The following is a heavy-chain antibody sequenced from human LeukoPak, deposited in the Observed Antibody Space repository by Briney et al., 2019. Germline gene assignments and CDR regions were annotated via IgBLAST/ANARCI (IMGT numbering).Heavy chain of an antibody. V-gene: IGHV4-39*01. CDR3: ARLLGVGNSLLASYFDY. Sequence: SETLPLICTVSGGSIRSINYYWGWIRQPPGKGLEWIGSVYYSGSTYYNPSLKSRVTISVDMSKNQFSLKLSSVTAADTAVYYCARLLGVGNSLLASYFDYCYQGTLVTVSS. D-gene: IGHD1-7*01. CDR2: VYYSGST. J-gene: IGHJ4*02. CDR1: GGSIRSINYY.